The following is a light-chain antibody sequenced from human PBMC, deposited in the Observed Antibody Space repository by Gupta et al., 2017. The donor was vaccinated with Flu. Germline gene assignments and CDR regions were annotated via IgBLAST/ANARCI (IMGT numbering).Light chain of an antibody. CDR2: DVN. CDR1: GSDVGAYEY. CDR3: NSYGAAIF. Sequence: QSALTQPRSVSGSPGQSVAISCTGTGSDVGAYEYVSWYQQYPDQAPKLIIYDVNKRPSGVPDRFTGSKSGNTASLTISGLQPEDEADYYCNSYGAAIFFGGGTRLTVL. V-gene: IGLV2-11*01. J-gene: IGLJ2*01.